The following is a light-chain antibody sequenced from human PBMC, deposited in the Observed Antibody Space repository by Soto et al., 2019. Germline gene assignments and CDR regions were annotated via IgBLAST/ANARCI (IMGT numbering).Light chain of an antibody. J-gene: IGKJ1*01. Sequence: EIVLTQSPGTLSLSPGERATLSCRASQSINNNYLAWYQQKPGRTPRLLIYGASSRATGIPDRFGGSGSGTDFTLTVSRLEPEDFAVYYCQQYGSSPRTFGQGTKVEIK. CDR3: QQYGSSPRT. V-gene: IGKV3-20*01. CDR1: QSINNNY. CDR2: GAS.